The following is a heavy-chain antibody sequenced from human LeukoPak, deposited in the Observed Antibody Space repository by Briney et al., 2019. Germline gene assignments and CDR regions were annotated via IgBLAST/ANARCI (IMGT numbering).Heavy chain of an antibody. CDR3: AKDITRRFGDNYYDSSGYSAFDI. CDR1: GFTFDDYA. J-gene: IGHJ3*02. V-gene: IGHV3-43D*03. D-gene: IGHD3-22*01. Sequence: GGSLRLSCAASGFTFDDYAMHWVRQAPGKGLEWVSLISWDGGSTYYADSVKGRFTISRDNSKNSLYLQMNSLRAEDTALYYCAKDITRRFGDNYYDSSGYSAFDIWGQGTMVTVSS. CDR2: ISWDGGST.